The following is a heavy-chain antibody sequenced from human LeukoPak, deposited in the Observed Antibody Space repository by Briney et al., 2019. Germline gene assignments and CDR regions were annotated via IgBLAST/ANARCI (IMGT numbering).Heavy chain of an antibody. D-gene: IGHD6-13*01. J-gene: IGHJ3*02. V-gene: IGHV1-18*01. CDR1: GYTFTSYG. Sequence: ASVKVSCKASGYTFTSYGISWVRQAPGQGLEWMGWISAYNGNTNYAQELQGRVTMTTDTSTSTAYMELRSLRSDDTAVYYCARDVAAAGSDAFDIWGQGTMVTVSS. CDR2: ISAYNGNT. CDR3: ARDVAAAGSDAFDI.